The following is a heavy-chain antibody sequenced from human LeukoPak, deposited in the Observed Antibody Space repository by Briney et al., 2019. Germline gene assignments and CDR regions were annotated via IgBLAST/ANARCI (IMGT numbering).Heavy chain of an antibody. Sequence: GGSLRLSCAASGFTFSSYSMNWVRQAPGKGLEWVSSISSSSSYIYYAGSVKGRFTISRDNAKNSLYLQMNSLRAEDTAVYYCARAGNDVNFDYWGQGTLVTVSS. D-gene: IGHD1-1*01. V-gene: IGHV3-21*01. CDR2: ISSSSSYI. CDR3: ARAGNDVNFDY. J-gene: IGHJ4*02. CDR1: GFTFSSYS.